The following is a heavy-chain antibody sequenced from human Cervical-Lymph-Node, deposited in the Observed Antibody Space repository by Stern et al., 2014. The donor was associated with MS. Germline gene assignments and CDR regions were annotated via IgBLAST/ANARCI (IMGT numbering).Heavy chain of an antibody. Sequence: VQLVESGGGVVQPGRSLRLPCAASGFTFSSSGMHWVRQAPGKGLEWLAIIWYDGSNRYYADSVKGRFTISRDNSKNTLYLQMNSLRAEDTAVYYCARAGGNTAEYFQHWGQGTLVTVSS. V-gene: IGHV3-33*01. D-gene: IGHD4-23*01. CDR2: IWYDGSNR. CDR3: ARAGGNTAEYFQH. J-gene: IGHJ1*01. CDR1: GFTFSSSG.